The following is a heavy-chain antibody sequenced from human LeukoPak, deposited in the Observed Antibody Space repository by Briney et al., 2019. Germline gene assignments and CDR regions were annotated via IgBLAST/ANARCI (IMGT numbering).Heavy chain of an antibody. D-gene: IGHD2-21*02. V-gene: IGHV4-34*01. J-gene: IGHJ2*01. CDR1: GGSFSGYY. CDR3: AREVVTARGPYWYFDL. CDR2: INHSGST. Sequence: SETLSLTCAVYGGSFSGYYWSWIRQPPGKGLEWIGEINHSGSTNYNPSLKSRVTISVDTSKNQFSLKLSSVTAADTAVYYCAREVVTARGPYWYFDLWGRGTLVTVSS.